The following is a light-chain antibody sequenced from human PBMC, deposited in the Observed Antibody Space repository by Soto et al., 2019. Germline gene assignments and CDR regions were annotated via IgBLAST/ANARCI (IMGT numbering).Light chain of an antibody. V-gene: IGLV2-14*03. CDR3: SSYTRSSTLYVV. Sequence: QSVLTQPASVSGSPGQSITISCTGTSSDVGGYNYVSWYQQHPDKAPKLMIYDVTNRPSGVSNRFSGSKSGNTASLTISGLQAEDEADYYCSSYTRSSTLYVVFGGGTKLTVL. CDR1: SSDVGGYNY. CDR2: DVT. J-gene: IGLJ2*01.